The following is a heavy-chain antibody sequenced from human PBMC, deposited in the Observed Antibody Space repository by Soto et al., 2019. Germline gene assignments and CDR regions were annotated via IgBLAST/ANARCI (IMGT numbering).Heavy chain of an antibody. CDR3: ARDVSESDSSRWFDS. CDR2: INPPSGYT. D-gene: IGHD6-13*01. Sequence: ASVKVSCKASGYTFTSHWMHWVRQAPGQGLEWMGIINPPSGYTSSAQKFQGRVTMTRDTSTSTVYLELSSLRSEDTAVYYCARDVSESDSSRWFDSWGQGTLVTVS. V-gene: IGHV1-46*01. J-gene: IGHJ5*01. CDR1: GYTFTSHW.